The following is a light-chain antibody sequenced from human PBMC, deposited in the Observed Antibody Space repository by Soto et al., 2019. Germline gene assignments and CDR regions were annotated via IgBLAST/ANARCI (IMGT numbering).Light chain of an antibody. CDR2: GSS. V-gene: IGKV3-15*01. J-gene: IGKJ1*01. CDR1: QSVSNN. Sequence: EIVMTQSPATLSVSPGERVTLSCRASQSVSNNLVWYQQKPGQAPRLLMYGSSIRATDIPARFSGSGSGTEFTLTISSLQSEDFAEYHCQQYNNWPQTFGQGTKVDIK. CDR3: QQYNNWPQT.